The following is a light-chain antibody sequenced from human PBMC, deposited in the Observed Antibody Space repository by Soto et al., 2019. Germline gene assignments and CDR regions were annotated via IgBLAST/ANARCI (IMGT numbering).Light chain of an antibody. J-gene: IGKJ1*01. CDR2: DAS. CDR1: QSISSW. Sequence: DIQMTQSPSTLSASVGDRVAITCRASQSISSWLAWYQQKPGKAPKLLIYDASSLESGVPSRFIGSGSGTGFTLTISSLQPDDFATYYCQQYNSYSPTFGQGTKV. V-gene: IGKV1-5*01. CDR3: QQYNSYSPT.